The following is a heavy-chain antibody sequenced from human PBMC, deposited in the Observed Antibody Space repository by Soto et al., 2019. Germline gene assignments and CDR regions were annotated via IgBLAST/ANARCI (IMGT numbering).Heavy chain of an antibody. CDR3: ARHYHLVAADRNRWSDA. J-gene: IGHJ5*01. D-gene: IGHD6-25*01. V-gene: IGHV4-39*01. CDR2: IYYTGST. CDR1: GDSISTSSYS. Sequence: QLQLQASGPGLVKPAETLSLSCTVSGDSISTSSYSWGWIRRPPGKGLEWIGSIYYTGSTYYNPSLKRRVSMAVDTSKGWFSLNLRPVTAADTAVYYCARHYHLVAADRNRWSDAWGPRTLVTVSS.